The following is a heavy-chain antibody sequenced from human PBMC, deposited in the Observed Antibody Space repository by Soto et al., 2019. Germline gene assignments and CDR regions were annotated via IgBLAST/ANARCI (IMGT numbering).Heavy chain of an antibody. J-gene: IGHJ4*02. D-gene: IGHD5-12*01. V-gene: IGHV3-23*01. CDR1: GFTFSSYA. CDR2: ISGSGGST. Sequence: GGSLRLSCAASGFTFSSYAMSWVRQAPGKGLEWVSAISGSGGSTYYADSVKGRFTISRDNSKNTLYLQMNSLRAEDTAVYYCANVVIRGYGPYFDYWGQGILVNVS. CDR3: ANVVIRGYGPYFDY.